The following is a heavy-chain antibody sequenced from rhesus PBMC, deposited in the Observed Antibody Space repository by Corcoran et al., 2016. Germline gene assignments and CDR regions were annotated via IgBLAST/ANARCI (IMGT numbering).Heavy chain of an antibody. CDR2: SYPNNGAS. V-gene: IGHV4-81*01. D-gene: IGHD3-28*01. CDR1: GGSISGYF. Sequence: QESGPGLLKPSETLSLTCTVSGGSISGYFWSWVRQSPGTGLEWIGNSYPNNGASTFGASLNGRVTLSRDTSKGHFSLRLTAVTAADTAIYYCLRESDYTDWNNRFDVWGPGLLVTVSS. CDR3: LRESDYTDWNNRFDV. J-gene: IGHJ5-1*01.